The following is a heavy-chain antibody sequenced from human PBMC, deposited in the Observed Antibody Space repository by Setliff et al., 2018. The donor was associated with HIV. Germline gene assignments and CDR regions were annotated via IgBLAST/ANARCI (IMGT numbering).Heavy chain of an antibody. D-gene: IGHD3-10*01. V-gene: IGHV4-39*01. CDR1: GASIGSSTYY. CDR2: IYYSGST. CDR3: ARHPAEGSGSYAALKRYFDL. Sequence: ETLSLTCPVSGASIGSSTYYWGCIRQPPGKGLEWIGSIYYSGSTYYNPSLKSRVTISRDTSKNHCSLKLSSVTAADTAIYYCARHPAEGSGSYAALKRYFDLWGRGTLVTVSS. J-gene: IGHJ2*01.